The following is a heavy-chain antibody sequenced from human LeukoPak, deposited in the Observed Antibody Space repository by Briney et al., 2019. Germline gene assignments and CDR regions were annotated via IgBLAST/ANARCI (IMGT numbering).Heavy chain of an antibody. D-gene: IGHD2-15*01. CDR1: GYTFTSYG. Sequence: ASVKVSCKASGYTFTSYGISWVRQAPGQGLEWMGWISAYNGNTNYAQKLQGRVTMTTDTSTSTAYMELRSLRSDDTAVYYCARDSRVCSATACYPAYWGQGTLVTVSS. CDR2: ISAYNGNT. V-gene: IGHV1-18*01. J-gene: IGHJ4*02. CDR3: ARDSRVCSATACYPAY.